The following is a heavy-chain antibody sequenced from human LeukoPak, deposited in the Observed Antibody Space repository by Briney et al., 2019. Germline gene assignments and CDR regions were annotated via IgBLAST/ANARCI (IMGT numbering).Heavy chain of an antibody. CDR2: VHNVGST. J-gene: IGHJ4*02. Sequence: PSETLSLTCIVSGVSTTNGIYYWAWIRQSPGKGLEWICRVHNVGSTYYNLSLRSRVTMSIDTSKNQFSLRLNSVTAADTAVYYCARHAEYNSGWHFYLDHWGEGILVTVSS. CDR3: ARHAEYNSGWHFYLDH. V-gene: IGHV4-39*01. D-gene: IGHD6-19*01. CDR1: GVSTTNGIYY.